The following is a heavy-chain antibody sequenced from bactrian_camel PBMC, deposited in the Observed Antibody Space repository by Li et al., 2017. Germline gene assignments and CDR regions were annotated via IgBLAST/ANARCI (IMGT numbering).Heavy chain of an antibody. D-gene: IGHD1*01. CDR3: AVQIRVGRCPRDYSRGWSD. CDR2: LWTVGGPSTT. Sequence: HVQLVESGGDSVQSGGSLRLACVISGYGYDTKCMGWFRQAPEKEREGVAGLWTVGGPSTTYYAEAVKGRFTISQDKATDTVYLQMNSLKPEDTGMYYCAVQIRVGRCPRDYSRGWSDWGKGTQVTVS. J-gene: IGHJ4*01. V-gene: IGHV3S54*01. CDR1: GYGYDTKC.